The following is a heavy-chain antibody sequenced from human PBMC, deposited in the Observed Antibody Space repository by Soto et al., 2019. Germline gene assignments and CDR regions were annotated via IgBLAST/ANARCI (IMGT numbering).Heavy chain of an antibody. CDR1: GYTFTSYG. CDR3: ARERGRTVSTLLGY. CDR2: VSTYNGNT. Sequence: QVQLVQSGAEVKKPGASVKVSCKASGYTFTSYGINWVRQAPGQGLEWMGRVSTYNGNTNYAPRFQGRVTMTTDTSTTTAYMELRSLRSDDTATYYCARERGRTVSTLLGYWGQGTLVSVSS. D-gene: IGHD2-2*01. J-gene: IGHJ4*02. V-gene: IGHV1-18*01.